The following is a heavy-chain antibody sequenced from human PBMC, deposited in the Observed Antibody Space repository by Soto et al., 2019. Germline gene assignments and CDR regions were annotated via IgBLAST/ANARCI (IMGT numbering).Heavy chain of an antibody. CDR1: GFTFSSYS. J-gene: IGHJ3*02. V-gene: IGHV3-48*02. CDR2: ISSSSSTI. D-gene: IGHD3-22*01. Sequence: GVLRLSCAASGFTFSSYSMNWVRQAPGKGLEWVSYISSSSSTIYYADSVKGRFTISRDNAKNSLYLQMNSLRDEDTAVYYCARDPIYDSSGYYFVTAFDIWGQGTMVTVSS. CDR3: ARDPIYDSSGYYFVTAFDI.